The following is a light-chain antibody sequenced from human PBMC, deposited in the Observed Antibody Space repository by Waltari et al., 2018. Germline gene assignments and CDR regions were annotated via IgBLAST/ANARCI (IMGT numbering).Light chain of an antibody. CDR2: KIT. Sequence: QCPINNDGTPYVSWVQPKPGQAPMRLIYKITRRDSGGTDRFSGSWSGTGFTLTISRVEAEDFEVYYCLQGSHWPRTFGQGTKVEIK. CDR1: QCPINNDGTPY. V-gene: IGKV2-30*01. CDR3: LQGSHWPRT. J-gene: IGKJ1*01.